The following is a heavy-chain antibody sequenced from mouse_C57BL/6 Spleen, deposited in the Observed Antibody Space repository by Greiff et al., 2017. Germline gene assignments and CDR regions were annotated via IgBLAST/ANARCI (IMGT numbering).Heavy chain of an antibody. Sequence: QVHVKQSGPGLVQPSQSLSITCTVSGFSLTSYGVHWVRQSPGKGLEWLGVIWSGGSTDYNAAFISRLSISKDNSKSQVFFKMNSLQADDTAIYYCATDSSGYGSFDYWGQGTTLTVSS. J-gene: IGHJ2*01. V-gene: IGHV2-2*01. CDR2: IWSGGST. D-gene: IGHD3-2*02. CDR1: GFSLTSYG. CDR3: ATDSSGYGSFDY.